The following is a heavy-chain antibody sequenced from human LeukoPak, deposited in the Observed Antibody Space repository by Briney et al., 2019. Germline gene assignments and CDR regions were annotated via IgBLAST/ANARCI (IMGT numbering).Heavy chain of an antibody. D-gene: IGHD4-17*01. V-gene: IGHV3-23*01. CDR1: GFTFSRNA. CDR2: ISTRGTST. CDR3: ANRPGDFDF. Sequence: GGSLRLFCAASGFTFSRNAVSCVRQPRGKRLEWVSGISTRGTSTHYADSVTGRFTTSRDNSKNTLYLQMNSVSSCDTAVYYCANRPGDFDFWGQGILVTVSS. J-gene: IGHJ4*02.